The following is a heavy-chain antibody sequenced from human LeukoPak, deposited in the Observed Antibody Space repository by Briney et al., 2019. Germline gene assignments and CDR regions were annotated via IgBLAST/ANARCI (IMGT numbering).Heavy chain of an antibody. Sequence: SETLSLTCAVYGGSFSGYYWSWIRQPPGKGLEWIGEINHSGSTNYNPSLKSRVTMSVDTSKNQFSLKLSSVTAADTAVYYCARKVGYSGYDFTFDIWGQGTMVTVSS. CDR3: ARKVGYSGYDFTFDI. D-gene: IGHD5-12*01. CDR2: INHSGST. J-gene: IGHJ3*02. V-gene: IGHV4-34*01. CDR1: GGSFSGYY.